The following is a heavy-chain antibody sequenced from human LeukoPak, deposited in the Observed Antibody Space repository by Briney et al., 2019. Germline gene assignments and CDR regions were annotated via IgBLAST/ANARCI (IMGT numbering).Heavy chain of an antibody. J-gene: IGHJ5*02. D-gene: IGHD2-2*01. Sequence: ASVKVSCKASGYTFTSYYMHWVRQAPGQGLEWMGIINPSGGSTNYAQKFQGRVTITTDESTSTAYMELSSLRSEDTAVYYCARGNVVVPSKGFDPWGQGTLVTVSS. CDR1: GYTFTSYY. V-gene: IGHV1-46*01. CDR3: ARGNVVVPSKGFDP. CDR2: INPSGGST.